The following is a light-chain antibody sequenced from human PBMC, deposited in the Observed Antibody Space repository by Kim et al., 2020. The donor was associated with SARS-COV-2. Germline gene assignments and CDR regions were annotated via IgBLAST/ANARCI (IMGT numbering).Light chain of an antibody. Sequence: ALGQTVRMTRQGDSLRRFYASWYQQKPGQAPVLVSYGKTTRPSGIPERFSGSSSGNTASLTITGAQAEDEADYYCNSRDSADNHWVFGGGTQLTVL. CDR2: GKT. J-gene: IGLJ3*02. V-gene: IGLV3-19*01. CDR3: NSRDSADNHWV. CDR1: SLRRFY.